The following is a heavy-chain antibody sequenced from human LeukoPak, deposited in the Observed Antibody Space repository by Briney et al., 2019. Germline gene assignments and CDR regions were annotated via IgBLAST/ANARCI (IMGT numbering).Heavy chain of an antibody. Sequence: PGGSLRLSCAASGFTFSSYSMNWVRQAPGKGLEWVSSISSSSSSYIYYADSVKGRFTISRDNAKNSLYLQMNSLRAEDTAVYYCARGAAVAAPPSDYWGQGTLVTVSS. CDR1: GFTFSSYS. CDR3: ARGAAVAAPPSDY. D-gene: IGHD6-19*01. CDR2: ISSSSSSYI. V-gene: IGHV3-21*01. J-gene: IGHJ4*02.